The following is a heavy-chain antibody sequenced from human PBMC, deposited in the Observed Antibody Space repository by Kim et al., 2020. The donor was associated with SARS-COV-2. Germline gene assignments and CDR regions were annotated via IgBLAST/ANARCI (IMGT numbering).Heavy chain of an antibody. D-gene: IGHD2-21*02. CDR3: ARDCGSRGDCYSAF. Sequence: SVKVSCQASGGTFSSYAISWVRQAPGQGLEWMGGIIPIFGTANYAQKFQGRVTITADESTSTAYMELSSLRSEDTAVYYCARDCGSRGDCYSAFWGQGTTVTVSS. CDR1: GGTFSSYA. V-gene: IGHV1-69*13. J-gene: IGHJ6*02. CDR2: IIPIFGTA.